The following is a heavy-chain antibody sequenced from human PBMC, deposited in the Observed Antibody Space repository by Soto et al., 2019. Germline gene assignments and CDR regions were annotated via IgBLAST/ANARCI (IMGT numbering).Heavy chain of an antibody. CDR2: IYYSGST. D-gene: IGHD3-10*01. J-gene: IGHJ3*02. CDR3: ARYRGHYYGSDHYDAFDI. V-gene: IGHV4-59*08. Sequence: SETLSLTCTVSGGSISSYYWSWIRQPPGKGLEWIGYIYYSGSTNYNPSLKSRVTISVDTSKNQFSLKLSSVTAADTAVYYCARYRGHYYGSDHYDAFDIWGQGTMVTVSS. CDR1: GGSISSYY.